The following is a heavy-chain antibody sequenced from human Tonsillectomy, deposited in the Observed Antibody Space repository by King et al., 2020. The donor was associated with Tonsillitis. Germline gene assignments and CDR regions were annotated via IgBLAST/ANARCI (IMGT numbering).Heavy chain of an antibody. CDR3: VRGRLEWYPFDY. CDR2: INSDGSST. Sequence: VQLVQSGGGLVQPGGSLRLSCVASGFSFSNYWMHWVRQAPGKGLVWVSRINSDGSSTSYADSVKGRFTISRDNAKKTLYLQMNSLRAEDTAVHFCVRGRLEWYPFDYWGQGTLVTVSS. D-gene: IGHD3-3*01. V-gene: IGHV3-74*01. CDR1: GFSFSNYW. J-gene: IGHJ4*02.